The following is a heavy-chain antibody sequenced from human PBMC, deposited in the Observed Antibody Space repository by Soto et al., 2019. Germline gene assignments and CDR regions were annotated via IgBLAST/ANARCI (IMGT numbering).Heavy chain of an antibody. CDR1: GDSVNRAPYY. V-gene: IGHV4-61*01. CDR3: ARDVPYSYGRRFDS. J-gene: IGHJ4*02. Sequence: QVQLQESGPGLVKPSETLSLTCSVSGDSVNRAPYYWSWIRQPPGKGLEWIGYMYYSGRTNYNPSLRSCVTISIDTSKNQFSLKLSSATAADTAVYYCARDVPYSYGRRFDSWGQGTLVSVSS. CDR2: MYYSGRT. D-gene: IGHD5-18*01.